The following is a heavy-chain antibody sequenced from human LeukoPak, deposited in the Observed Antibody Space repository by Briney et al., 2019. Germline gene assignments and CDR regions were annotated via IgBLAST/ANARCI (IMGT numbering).Heavy chain of an antibody. CDR2: ISYDGSNK. CDR3: AKDGIDGSYPDY. D-gene: IGHD1-26*01. J-gene: IGHJ4*02. Sequence: GGSLRLSCAASGFTFSSYGMHWVRQAPGKGLEWVAVISYDGSNKYYADSVKGRFTISRDNSKNTLYPQMNSLRAEDTAVYYCAKDGIDGSYPDYWGQGTLVTASS. V-gene: IGHV3-30*18. CDR1: GFTFSSYG.